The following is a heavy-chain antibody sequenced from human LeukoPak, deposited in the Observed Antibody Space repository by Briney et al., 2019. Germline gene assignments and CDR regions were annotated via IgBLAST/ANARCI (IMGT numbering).Heavy chain of an antibody. J-gene: IGHJ4*02. V-gene: IGHV3-48*02. CDR1: GFTFSSYS. CDR2: ISSSSSTI. D-gene: IGHD3-10*01. CDR3: ATERYYGSGLQYYFDY. Sequence: GGSLRLSCAASGFTFSSYSINWVRQAPGKGLEWVSYISSSSSTIYYADSVKGRFTISRDNAKNSLYLQMNSLRDEDTAVYYCATERYYGSGLQYYFDYWGQGTLVTVSS.